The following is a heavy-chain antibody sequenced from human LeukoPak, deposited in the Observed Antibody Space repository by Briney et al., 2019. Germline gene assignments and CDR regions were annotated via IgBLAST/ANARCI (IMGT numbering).Heavy chain of an antibody. J-gene: IGHJ4*02. D-gene: IGHD6-13*01. V-gene: IGHV1-69*13. CDR3: ARGIGSSTWYDPFDY. CDR2: IIPIFGTA. CDR1: GGTFSSYA. Sequence: SVKVSCKASGGTFSSYAISWVRQAPGQGLEWMGGIIPIFGTANYAQKFQGRVTITADESTSTAYMELSSLRSEDTAVYYCARGIGSSTWYDPFDYWGQGTLVTVSS.